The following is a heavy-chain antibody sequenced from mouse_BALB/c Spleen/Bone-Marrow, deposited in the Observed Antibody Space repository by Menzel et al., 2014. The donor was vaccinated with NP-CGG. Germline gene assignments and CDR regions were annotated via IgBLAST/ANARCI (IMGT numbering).Heavy chain of an antibody. D-gene: IGHD2-1*01. Sequence: EVKLMESGPELVKPGTSMKISSKASGYSFTGYTMNWVKQSHGENLEWIGLINPYNGGTSYNQKFKGKATLTVDKSSSTAYMELLSLTSEDSAVYYCARDGNGFAYWGQGTLVTVSA. J-gene: IGHJ3*01. CDR2: INPYNGGT. CDR1: GYSFTGYT. CDR3: ARDGNGFAY. V-gene: IGHV1-18*01.